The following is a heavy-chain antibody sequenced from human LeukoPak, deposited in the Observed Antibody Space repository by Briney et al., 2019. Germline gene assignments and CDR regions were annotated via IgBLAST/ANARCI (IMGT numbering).Heavy chain of an antibody. J-gene: IGHJ3*02. CDR1: GYTVTCYY. CDR3: ARDYYAEVSSPSTTDAFDI. V-gene: IGHV1-2*02. Sequence: ASVKVSCKASGYTVTCYYMHWGRQAPGQGLYCMLCINPNSGGTNYAQKFQGRVTMTRDTSISTAYMELRSLRSDDTAVYYCARDYYAEVSSPSTTDAFDIWGQGKMVTVSS. CDR2: INPNSGGT. D-gene: IGHD1-26*01.